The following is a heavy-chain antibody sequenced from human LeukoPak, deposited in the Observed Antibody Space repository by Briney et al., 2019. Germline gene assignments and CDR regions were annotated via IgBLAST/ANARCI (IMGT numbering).Heavy chain of an antibody. J-gene: IGHJ5*02. D-gene: IGHD5-12*01. V-gene: IGHV4-59*01. CDR2: IYYSGST. CDR1: GGPISSYY. CDR3: ARGQATIDSNWFDP. Sequence: PSETLSLTCTVSGGPISSYYWSWIRQPPGKGLEWIGYIYYSGSTNYNPSLKSRVTISVDTSKNQFSLKLSSVTAADTAVYYCARGQATIDSNWFDPWGQGTLVTVSS.